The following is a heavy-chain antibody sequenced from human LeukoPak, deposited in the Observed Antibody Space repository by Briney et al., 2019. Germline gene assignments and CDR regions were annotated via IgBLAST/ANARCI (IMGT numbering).Heavy chain of an antibody. Sequence: GGSLRLSCAASGFTFSNYWMHWFRQAPGKGLVWVSRIKTDGSETGYADSVKGRFTISRDNAKNTLYLQMNSLRAEDTAVYYCSKPLADNGDHWGQGTLVAVSS. V-gene: IGHV3-74*01. CDR2: IKTDGSET. D-gene: IGHD1-14*01. J-gene: IGHJ4*02. CDR1: GFTFSNYW. CDR3: SKPLADNGDH.